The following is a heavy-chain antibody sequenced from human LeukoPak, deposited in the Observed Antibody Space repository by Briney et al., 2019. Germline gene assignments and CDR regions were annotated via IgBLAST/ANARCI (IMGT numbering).Heavy chain of an antibody. CDR2: INGRGGST. D-gene: IGHD2-8*01. J-gene: IGHJ4*02. Sequence: QPGGSLRLSCAASGFTFSNYAMSWVRQAPGKGLEWVSSINGRGGSTYYADSVKGRFTISRDNSKNSLYLQMNSLRAEDAAVYYCARALIGYYFDYWGQGTLVTVSS. CDR3: ARALIGYYFDY. CDR1: GFTFSNYA. V-gene: IGHV3-23*01.